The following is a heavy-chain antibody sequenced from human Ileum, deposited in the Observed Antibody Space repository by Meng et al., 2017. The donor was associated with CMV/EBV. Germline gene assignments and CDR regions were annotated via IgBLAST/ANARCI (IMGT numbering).Heavy chain of an antibody. CDR2: ISAYNGNT. Sequence: ASVKVSCKASGYTFTSYGISWVRQAPGQGLEWMGWISAYNGNTKYAQKLQGRVTMTTDTSTSTAYMELRSLRSDDTAVYYCARVGEYCSSISCYLEWFDPWGQGTLVTGSS. J-gene: IGHJ5*02. CDR1: GYTFTSYG. D-gene: IGHD2-2*01. V-gene: IGHV1-18*01. CDR3: ARVGEYCSSISCYLEWFDP.